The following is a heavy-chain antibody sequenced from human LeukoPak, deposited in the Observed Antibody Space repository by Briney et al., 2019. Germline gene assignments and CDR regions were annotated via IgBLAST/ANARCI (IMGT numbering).Heavy chain of an antibody. CDR3: ARRDGYNSLDY. J-gene: IGHJ4*02. D-gene: IGHD5-24*01. CDR2: ISWSSRAS. CDR1: GFTFKDYV. V-gene: IGHV3-9*01. Sequence: AGGSLRLSCAASGFTFKDYVMHWVRQAPGKGLEWVSGISWSSRASAYADSVKGRFTISRDNSKNTLYLQMNSLRAEDTAVYYCARRDGYNSLDYWGQGTLVTVSS.